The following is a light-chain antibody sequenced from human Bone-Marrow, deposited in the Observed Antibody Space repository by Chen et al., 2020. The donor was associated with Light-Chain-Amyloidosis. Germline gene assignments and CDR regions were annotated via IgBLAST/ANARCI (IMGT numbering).Light chain of an antibody. CDR1: DLPTKY. CDR2: RDT. J-gene: IGLJ2*01. V-gene: IGLV3-25*03. Sequence: SYELTQPPSVSVSPGQTARITCSGDDLPTKYAYWYQQKPGQAPVLVIHRDTERPSGISERLSGYRAGTTATLTISGVQAEDEADYHCQSADSSGTYEVIVGGGTKLTVL. CDR3: QSADSSGTYEVI.